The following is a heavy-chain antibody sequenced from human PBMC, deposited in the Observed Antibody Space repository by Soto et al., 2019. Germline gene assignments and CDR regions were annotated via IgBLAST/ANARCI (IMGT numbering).Heavy chain of an antibody. D-gene: IGHD2-15*01. CDR1: GFTFSNAW. CDR2: IKSKTDGGTT. V-gene: IGHV3-15*07. CDR3: TTSGYCSGGSCYGVTYYYYGMDV. J-gene: IGHJ6*02. Sequence: GGSLRLSCAASGFTFSNAWMNWVRQAPGKGLEWVGRIKSKTDGGTTDYAAPVKGRFTISRDDSKNTLYLQMNSLKTEDTAVYYCTTSGYCSGGSCYGVTYYYYGMDVWGQGTTVTVSS.